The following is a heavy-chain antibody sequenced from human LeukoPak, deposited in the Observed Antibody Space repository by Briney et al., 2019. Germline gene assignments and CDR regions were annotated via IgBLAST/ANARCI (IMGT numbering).Heavy chain of an antibody. V-gene: IGHV3-48*03. D-gene: IGHD6-13*01. J-gene: IGHJ4*02. CDR1: GFTFSSYE. CDR2: ISSSGSTI. CDR3: AKESEVTAAFDY. Sequence: GGSLRLSCAASGFTFSSYEMNWVRQAPGKGLEWVSYISSSGSTIYYADSVKGRFTISRDNAKNSLYLQMNSLRTEDTALYYCAKESEVTAAFDYWGQGTLVTVSS.